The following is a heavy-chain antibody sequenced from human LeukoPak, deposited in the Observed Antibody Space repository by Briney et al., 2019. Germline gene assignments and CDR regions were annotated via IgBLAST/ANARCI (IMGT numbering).Heavy chain of an antibody. Sequence: SETLSLTCTVSGGSISSSSYYWGWIRQPPGKGLEWIGEINHSGSTNYNPSLKSRVTISVDTSKNQFSLNLSSVTAADTAVYYCAARDILTGLHDYWGQGTLVTVSS. D-gene: IGHD3-9*01. CDR2: INHSGST. CDR3: AARDILTGLHDY. V-gene: IGHV4-39*07. CDR1: GGSISSSSYY. J-gene: IGHJ4*02.